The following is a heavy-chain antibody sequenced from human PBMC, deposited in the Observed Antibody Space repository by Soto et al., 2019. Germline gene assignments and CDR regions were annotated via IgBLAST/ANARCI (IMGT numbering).Heavy chain of an antibody. D-gene: IGHD3-3*01. V-gene: IGHV4-59*12. Sequence: SETLSLTCTVSGGSISSYYWSWIRQPPGKGLEWIGYIYYSGSTNYNPSLKSRVTISVDTSKDQFSLKLSSVTAADTAVYYCARVVGAYDFWSGYQKDNWFDPWGQGTLVTVSS. CDR3: ARVVGAYDFWSGYQKDNWFDP. CDR1: GGSISSYY. CDR2: IYYSGST. J-gene: IGHJ5*02.